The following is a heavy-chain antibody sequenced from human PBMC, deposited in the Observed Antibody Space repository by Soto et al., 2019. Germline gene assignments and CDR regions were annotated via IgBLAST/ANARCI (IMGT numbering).Heavy chain of an antibody. J-gene: IGHJ4*02. Sequence: QVQLVQSGAEVKRPGSSVKVSCESSGDTFNSYVISWVRQAPGQGLEWMGGIIPIIGVTHYAQKFQGRVTISALSSTGTAYMEMTHLGFADTALYYCARESLGAKGAAHWGQGTLVTVSS. CDR3: ARESLGAKGAAH. CDR2: IIPIIGVT. CDR1: GDTFNSYV. V-gene: IGHV1-69*17. D-gene: IGHD2-15*01.